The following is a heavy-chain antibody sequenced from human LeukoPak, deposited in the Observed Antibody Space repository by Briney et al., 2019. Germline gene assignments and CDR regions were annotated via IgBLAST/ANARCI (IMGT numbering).Heavy chain of an antibody. CDR1: GFTFSNAW. CDR2: INNNGSTI. Sequence: GGSLRLSCAASGFTFSNAWMNWIRQAPGKGLEWVAYINNNGSTIYYADSVKGRFTISRDNAKNSMHLQMNSLRAEDTAVYYCARGDKDFYYGLDVWGQGTTVTVSS. D-gene: IGHD2-15*01. V-gene: IGHV3-11*01. J-gene: IGHJ6*02. CDR3: ARGDKDFYYGLDV.